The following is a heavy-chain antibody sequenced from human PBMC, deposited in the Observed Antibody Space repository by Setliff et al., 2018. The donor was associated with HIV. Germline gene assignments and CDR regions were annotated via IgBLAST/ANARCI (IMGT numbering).Heavy chain of an antibody. Sequence: ASVKVSCKASGYSFARYGLSWVRQAPGQGLEWMGWISGFNGNTKYAQSFQDRVAMTTETATSTAYMEMRSLRSDDTAVYFCARVPYRSAWFAGGHDAFDIWGQVTMVIVSS. CDR2: ISGFNGNT. D-gene: IGHD6-19*01. CDR3: ARVPYRSAWFAGGHDAFDI. J-gene: IGHJ3*02. CDR1: GYSFARYG. V-gene: IGHV1-18*01.